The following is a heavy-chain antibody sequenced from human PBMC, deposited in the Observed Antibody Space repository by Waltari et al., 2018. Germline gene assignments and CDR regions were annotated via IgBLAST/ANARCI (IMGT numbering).Heavy chain of an antibody. Sequence: QVQLVQSGAEVKKPGSSVKVSCQASGGTFTSYATSWVRQAPGHGLAWMGGIIPIFGTANYAQKFQGRVTITTDESTSTAYMELSSLRSEDTAVYYCARDPPNCSGGSCYPIGGFDYWGQGTLVTVSS. CDR2: IIPIFGTA. V-gene: IGHV1-69*05. J-gene: IGHJ4*02. CDR3: ARDPPNCSGGSCYPIGGFDY. CDR1: GGTFTSYA. D-gene: IGHD2-15*01.